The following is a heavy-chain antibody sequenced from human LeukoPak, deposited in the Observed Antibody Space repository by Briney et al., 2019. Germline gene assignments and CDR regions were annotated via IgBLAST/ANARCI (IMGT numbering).Heavy chain of an antibody. CDR1: GGTFSSYA. V-gene: IGHV1-69*05. CDR2: IIPIFGTA. J-gene: IGHJ5*02. D-gene: IGHD3-3*01. CDR3: ARAPVRFLEWKNWFDP. Sequence: SVTVSCKASGGTFSSYAISGVRQAPGQGLEWMGGIIPIFGTANYAQKFQGRVTITTDESTSTAYMELSSLRSEDTAVYYCARAPVRFLEWKNWFDPWGQGTLVTVSS.